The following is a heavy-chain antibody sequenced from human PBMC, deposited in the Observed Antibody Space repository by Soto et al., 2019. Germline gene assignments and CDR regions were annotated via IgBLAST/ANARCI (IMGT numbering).Heavy chain of an antibody. J-gene: IGHJ4*02. V-gene: IGHV4-31*03. CDR2: MYYSGST. CDR1: GGSINSGGYY. Sequence: QVQLLESGPGLVKPSQTLSLTCTVSGGSINSGGYYWNWFRQHPGKGLAWIGYMYYSGSTYYNPFLRSRVIISADPSENHFSLKLSSVTAADTAVYFCARGYRQSGYSSSWVFDYWGQGTLVNVSS. CDR3: ARGYRQSGYSSSWVFDY. D-gene: IGHD6-13*01.